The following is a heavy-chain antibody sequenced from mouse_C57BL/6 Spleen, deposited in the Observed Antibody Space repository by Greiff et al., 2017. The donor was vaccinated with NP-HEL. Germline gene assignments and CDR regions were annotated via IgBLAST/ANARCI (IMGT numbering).Heavy chain of an antibody. J-gene: IGHJ4*01. CDR2: IDPSDSYT. Sequence: VQLQQSGAELVMPGASVKLSCKASGYTFTSYWMHWVKQRPGQGLEWIGEIDPSDSYTNYNQKFKGKSTLTVDKSSSTAYMQLSSLTSEYSAVYYCARWGSSGYGAMDYWGQGTSVTVSS. CDR1: GYTFTSYW. V-gene: IGHV1-69*01. D-gene: IGHD3-2*02. CDR3: ARWGSSGYGAMDY.